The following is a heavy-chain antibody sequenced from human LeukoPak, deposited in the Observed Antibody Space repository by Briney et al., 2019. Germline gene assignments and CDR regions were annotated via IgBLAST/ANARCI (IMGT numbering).Heavy chain of an antibody. V-gene: IGHV4-31*03. D-gene: IGHD3-10*01. CDR3: ARENTMIRGAFDAFDI. CDR2: IFYSGSA. CDR1: GGSISSGDYY. Sequence: PSQTLSLTCTVSGGSISSGDYYWNWIRQHPEKSLGWIGYIFYSGSAYYNPSLKSRVTVSVDTSTNQFSLKLSSVTAADTAVYYCARENTMIRGAFDAFDIWGQGTMVTVSS. J-gene: IGHJ3*02.